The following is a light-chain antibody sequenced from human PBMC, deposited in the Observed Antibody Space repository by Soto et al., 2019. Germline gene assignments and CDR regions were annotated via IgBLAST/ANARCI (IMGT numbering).Light chain of an antibody. CDR3: QLYGSSPQYT. V-gene: IGKV3-20*01. CDR2: GAS. J-gene: IGKJ2*01. Sequence: EIVLTQSPGTLSLSPGEGATLSCTASQSVSGSYLAWYQQKPGQAPRLLIYGASRRATGIPDRFSGSGSGTDFSLTISRLEPEDFAVYYRQLYGSSPQYTFGQGTKLEIK. CDR1: QSVSGSY.